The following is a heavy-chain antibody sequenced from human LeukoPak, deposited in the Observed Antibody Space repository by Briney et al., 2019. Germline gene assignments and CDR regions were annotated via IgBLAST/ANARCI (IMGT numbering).Heavy chain of an antibody. J-gene: IGHJ4*02. V-gene: IGHV4-4*07. Sequence: SETLSLTCTVSGGSISSYYWSWIRQPAGKGLEWIGRIYTSGSTNYNPSLKSRVTISVDRSKNQFSLKLSSVTAADTAVYYCARVAAAGTLGWWGQGTLVTVSS. CDR2: IYTSGST. CDR3: ARVAAAGTLGW. CDR1: GGSISSYY. D-gene: IGHD6-13*01.